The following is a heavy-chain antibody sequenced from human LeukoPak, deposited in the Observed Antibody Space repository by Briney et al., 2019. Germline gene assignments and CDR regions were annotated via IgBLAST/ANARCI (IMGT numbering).Heavy chain of an antibody. CDR3: ARGTPAEWYYYGSGPGKAFDI. CDR1: GYTLTSYY. J-gene: IGHJ3*02. Sequence: ASVKVSFKASGYTLTSYYMHWVRQAPGQGLEWMGIINPSGGSTSYAQKFQGRVTMTRDMSTSTVYMELSSLRSEDTAVYYCARGTPAEWYYYGSGPGKAFDIWGQGTMVTVSS. CDR2: INPSGGST. V-gene: IGHV1-46*01. D-gene: IGHD3-10*01.